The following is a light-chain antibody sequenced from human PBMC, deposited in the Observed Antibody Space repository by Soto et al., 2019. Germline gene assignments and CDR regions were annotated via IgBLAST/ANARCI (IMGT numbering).Light chain of an antibody. CDR2: DVS. CDR1: SSDVGSYNY. V-gene: IGLV2-14*03. Sequence: QSVLTQPASVSGSPGQSITLSCTGTSSDVGSYNYVSWYQQLPGKAPKLMIHDVSYRPSGVSNRFSGSKSGNTASLTISGLQAEDEADYYCSSYAGIFYVFGTGTKVTFL. CDR3: SSYAGIFYV. J-gene: IGLJ1*01.